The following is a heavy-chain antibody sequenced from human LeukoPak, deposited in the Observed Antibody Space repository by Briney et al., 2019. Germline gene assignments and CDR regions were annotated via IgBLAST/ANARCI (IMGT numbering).Heavy chain of an antibody. J-gene: IGHJ6*02. CDR2: IYPGDSDT. CDR3: ARLYYGSGSYSLGMDV. D-gene: IGHD3-10*01. CDR1: GYGFTSYW. Sequence: GESLKISCKGSGYGFTSYWIGWVRQMPGKGLEWMGIIYPGDSDTRYSPSFQGQVTISADKSISTAYLQWSSLKASDTAMYYCARLYYGSGSYSLGMDVWGQGTTVTVSS. V-gene: IGHV5-51*01.